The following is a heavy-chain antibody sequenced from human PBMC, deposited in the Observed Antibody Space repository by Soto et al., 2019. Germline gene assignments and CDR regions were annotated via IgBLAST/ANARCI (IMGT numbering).Heavy chain of an antibody. J-gene: IGHJ5*02. CDR1: GGSISSGGYS. D-gene: IGHD3-10*01. CDR2: IYHSGST. V-gene: IGHV4-30-2*01. Sequence: QLQLQESGSGLVKPSQTLSLTCAVSGGSISSGGYSWSWIRQPPGKGLEWIGYIYHSGSTYYNPSLKSRVTISVDRSKNQFSLKLSSVAAADTAVYYCARGGGITMVRGVYEGWFDPWGQGTLVTVSS. CDR3: ARGGGITMVRGVYEGWFDP.